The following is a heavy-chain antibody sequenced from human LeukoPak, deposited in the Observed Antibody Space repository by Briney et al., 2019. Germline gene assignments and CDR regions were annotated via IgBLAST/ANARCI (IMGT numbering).Heavy chain of an antibody. Sequence: PGGSLRLSCAASGFIFSSYGMHWVRQAPGKGLEWVAVISYDGSNKYYADSVKGRFTISRDNSKNTLYLQINSLRAEDTAVYYCAKDRAVRGVIEVDYWGQGTLVTVSS. J-gene: IGHJ4*02. V-gene: IGHV3-30*18. CDR1: GFIFSSYG. CDR2: ISYDGSNK. D-gene: IGHD3-10*01. CDR3: AKDRAVRGVIEVDY.